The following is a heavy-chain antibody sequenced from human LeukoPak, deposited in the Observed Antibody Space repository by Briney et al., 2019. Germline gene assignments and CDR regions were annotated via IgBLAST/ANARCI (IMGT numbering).Heavy chain of an antibody. CDR1: GYTFTSYD. CDR3: AYCSSTSCYTDNWFDP. V-gene: IGHV1-8*01. D-gene: IGHD2-2*02. Sequence: ASVKVSCKASGYTFTSYDINWVRQATGQGLEWMGCMNPNSGNTGYAQKFQGRVTMTRNTSISTAYMELSSLRSEDTAVYYCAYCSSTSCYTDNWFDPWGQGTLVTVSS. CDR2: MNPNSGNT. J-gene: IGHJ5*02.